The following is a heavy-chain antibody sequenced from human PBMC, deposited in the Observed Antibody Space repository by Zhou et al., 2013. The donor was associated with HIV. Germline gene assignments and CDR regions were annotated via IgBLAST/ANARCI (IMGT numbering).Heavy chain of an antibody. CDR2: VKPDTGVT. D-gene: IGHD4-4*01. J-gene: IGHJ4*02. CDR1: GYSFADHY. V-gene: IGHV1-2*02. Sequence: QVQLVQSGPELKKPGASVKVSCKTSGYSFADHYMHWIRQAPGQGLEWMGWVKPDTGVTHYAQKFQGRVTVTRSTSLNSVYLQLTSLTSDDTAIYFCARRAYSNHLDYWGQGTLVTASS. CDR3: ARRAYSNHLDY.